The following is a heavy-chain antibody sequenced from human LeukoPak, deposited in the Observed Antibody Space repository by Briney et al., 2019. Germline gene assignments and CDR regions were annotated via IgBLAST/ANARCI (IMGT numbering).Heavy chain of an antibody. CDR3: ARDRNTDFWSGYYTNYFDY. D-gene: IGHD3-3*01. Sequence: SGGSLRLSCAASGFTFSSDWMNWVRQAPGKGLEWVATINQDGGVKYYVDSVRGRFTISRDNAQNSLYLQMNSLRAEDTAVYYCARDRNTDFWSGYYTNYFDYWGQGTLVTVSS. CDR1: GFTFSSDW. V-gene: IGHV3-7*01. CDR2: INQDGGVK. J-gene: IGHJ4*02.